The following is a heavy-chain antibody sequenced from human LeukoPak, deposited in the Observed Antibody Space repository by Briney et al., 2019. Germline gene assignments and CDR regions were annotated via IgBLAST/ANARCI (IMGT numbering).Heavy chain of an antibody. V-gene: IGHV4-34*01. CDR3: ASGGRGAAARLLVY. J-gene: IGHJ4*02. Sequence: PSETLSLTCAVYGGSFSGFSWNWIRQPPGKGLEWIGEINHSGRTKYNPSLKSRVTISLDTSKSQFSLKLSSATAADTATYYCASGGRGAAARLLVYWGQGTLVTVSS. CDR1: GGSFSGFS. D-gene: IGHD6-13*01. CDR2: INHSGRT.